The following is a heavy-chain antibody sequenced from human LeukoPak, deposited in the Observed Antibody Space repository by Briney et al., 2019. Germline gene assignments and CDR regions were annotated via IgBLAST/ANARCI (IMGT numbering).Heavy chain of an antibody. Sequence: GASLRLSCAASGFTFSDYVMSWVRQAPGKGLEWVAGISGSGYGSWYADSVKGRLTISRDNYRNIVFLEIQSLKVEDTAVYYCTKEVRGFSYGDNWGQGTLVTVSS. V-gene: IGHV3-23*01. CDR3: TKEVRGFSYGDN. CDR1: GFTFSDYV. D-gene: IGHD5-18*01. CDR2: ISGSGYGS. J-gene: IGHJ4*02.